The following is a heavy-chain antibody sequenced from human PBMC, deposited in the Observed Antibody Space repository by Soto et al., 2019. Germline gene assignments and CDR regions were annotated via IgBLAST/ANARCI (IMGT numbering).Heavy chain of an antibody. J-gene: IGHJ5*02. CDR1: GYTFTGYY. D-gene: IGHD2-8*01. Sequence: EASVKVSCKASGYTFTGYYMHWVRQAPGQGLEWMGWINPNSGGTNYAQKFQGWVTMTRDTSISTAYMELSRLRSDDTAVYYCARDVVLMVYANSSSWFDPWGQGTLVTVSS. CDR2: INPNSGGT. CDR3: ARDVVLMVYANSSSWFDP. V-gene: IGHV1-2*04.